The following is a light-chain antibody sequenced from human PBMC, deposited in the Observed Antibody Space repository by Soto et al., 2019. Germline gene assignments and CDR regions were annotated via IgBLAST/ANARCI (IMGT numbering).Light chain of an antibody. J-gene: IGKJ1*01. V-gene: IGKV1-5*01. CDR1: ENIKNW. CDR2: DAS. CDR3: QQYDVHPKT. Sequence: DVQMTQSXXTWAASVGDRVTITCRASENIKNWLAWYQQTPGKAPKVLISDASRLETGVPSRFSGSGYGTDFTLTITSLQTDDFGTYHCQQYDVHPKTFGQGTKVDIK.